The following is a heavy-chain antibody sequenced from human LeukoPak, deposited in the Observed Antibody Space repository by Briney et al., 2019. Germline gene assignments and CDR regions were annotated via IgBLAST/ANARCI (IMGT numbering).Heavy chain of an antibody. CDR3: ARDSVIVGAHGYWYFDL. V-gene: IGHV3-53*01. J-gene: IGHJ2*01. Sequence: GGSLRLSCAASGFTVSSNYMSWVRQAPGKGLEWGSVIYSGGSTYYADSVKGRFTISRDNSKNTLYLQMNSLRAEGTAVYYCARDSVIVGAHGYWYFDLWGRGTLVTVSS. CDR1: GFTVSSNY. CDR2: IYSGGST. D-gene: IGHD1-26*01.